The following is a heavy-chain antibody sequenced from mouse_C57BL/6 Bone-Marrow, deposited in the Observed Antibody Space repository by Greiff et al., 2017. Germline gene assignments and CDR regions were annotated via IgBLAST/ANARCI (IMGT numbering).Heavy chain of an antibody. CDR2: IHPSDSDT. Sequence: QVQLKQPGAELVKPGASVKVSCKASGYTFTSYWMHWVKQRPGHGLEWIGRIHPSDSDTNDNQKFKCKATVTVYKSSCSDYMQLSSLTSEDSAVYYCAIRVSGCMDYWGQGTSVTVSS. D-gene: IGHD3-2*02. CDR3: AIRVSGCMDY. V-gene: IGHV1-74*01. J-gene: IGHJ4*01. CDR1: GYTFTSYW.